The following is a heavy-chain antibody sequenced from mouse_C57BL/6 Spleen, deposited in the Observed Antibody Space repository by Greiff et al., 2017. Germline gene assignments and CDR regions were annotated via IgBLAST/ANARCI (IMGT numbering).Heavy chain of an antibody. V-gene: IGHV1-80*01. CDR2: IYPGDGGT. J-gene: IGHJ3*01. Sequence: VQLQQSGPELVKPGASVKISCKASGYAFSSYWMNWVKQRPGKGLEWIGQIYPGDGGTNYNGKFKGKATLTADKSSSTAYMQHSSLTSDDSAVYFCARTEDGTNWFADWGQGTLVTVSA. CDR3: ARTEDGTNWFAD. CDR1: GYAFSSYW. D-gene: IGHD1-2*01.